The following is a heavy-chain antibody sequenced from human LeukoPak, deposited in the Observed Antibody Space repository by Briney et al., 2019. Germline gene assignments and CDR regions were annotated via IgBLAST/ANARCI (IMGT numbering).Heavy chain of an antibody. V-gene: IGHV3-43*01. J-gene: IGHJ4*02. Sequence: GGSLRLSCAASGFTFNDYDDYTMHWVRQAPGKGLEWVSLINWDGGSTYYAGSVKGRFTISRDNSKNSLYLQMNNLRTEDTALYYCAKGDVDSPMNFYHWGQGTLVTVSS. CDR3: AKGDVDSPMNFYH. D-gene: IGHD5-18*01. CDR1: GFTFNDYDDYT. CDR2: INWDGGST.